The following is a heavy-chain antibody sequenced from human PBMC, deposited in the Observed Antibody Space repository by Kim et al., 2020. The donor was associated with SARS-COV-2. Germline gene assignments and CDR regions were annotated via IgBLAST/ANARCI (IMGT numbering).Heavy chain of an antibody. J-gene: IGHJ4*02. V-gene: IGHV4-31*02. CDR2: T. CDR3: ARATREYYFDY. Sequence: TYYNPSLKSRVTISVDTSKNQCTRKLSSVTAADTAVYYCARATREYYFDYWGQGTLVTVSS.